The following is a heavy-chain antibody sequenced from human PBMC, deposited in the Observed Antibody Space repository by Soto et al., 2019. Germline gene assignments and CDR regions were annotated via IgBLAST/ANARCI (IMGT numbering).Heavy chain of an antibody. Sequence: SETLSLTCGVYGGSLSGYHWSWIRQPPEKGLEWIGEISHTGSTKYNPSLESRVTISIDTSKNQFSLNLNSVTAADTAVYYCARHFVAVVIKGWGYWGQGTLVTVS. V-gene: IGHV4-34*01. CDR1: GGSLSGYH. CDR3: ARHFVAVVIKGWGY. D-gene: IGHD3-10*01. CDR2: ISHTGST. J-gene: IGHJ4*02.